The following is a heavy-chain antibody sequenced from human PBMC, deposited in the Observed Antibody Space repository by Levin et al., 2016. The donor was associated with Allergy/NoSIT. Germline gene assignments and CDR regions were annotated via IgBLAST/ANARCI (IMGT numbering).Heavy chain of an antibody. CDR3: VTGTTLTKGRGALDY. Sequence: VRQAPGKGLEWVGRVKSKNDDGTLEYNAPVKGRFTISRDDSRDTLYLHMHSLKIEDTAVYYCVTGTTLTKGRGALDYWGRGTLVTVSS. CDR2: VKSKNDDGTL. V-gene: IGHV3-15*01. J-gene: IGHJ4*02. D-gene: IGHD4-17*01.